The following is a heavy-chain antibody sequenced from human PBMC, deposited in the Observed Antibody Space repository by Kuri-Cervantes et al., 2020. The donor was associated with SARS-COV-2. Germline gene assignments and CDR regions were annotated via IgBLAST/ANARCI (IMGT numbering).Heavy chain of an antibody. CDR3: AHIKGFGELSFYY. J-gene: IGHJ4*02. Sequence: SGPTLVIPTQTLRLPRTCSGLSHSTSVVGVAWIRQPPGKALEWLALIYWNDDKRYSPPLKSMLTITKDNSKNQVVLTMTNMDPVDTATYYCAHIKGFGELSFYYWGQGTLVTVSS. CDR1: GLSHSTSVVG. V-gene: IGHV2-5*01. D-gene: IGHD3-10*01. CDR2: IYWNDDK.